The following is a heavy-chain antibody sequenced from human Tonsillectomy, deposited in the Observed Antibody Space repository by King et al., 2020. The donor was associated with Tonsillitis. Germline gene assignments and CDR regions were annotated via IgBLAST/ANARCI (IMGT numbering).Heavy chain of an antibody. D-gene: IGHD6-13*01. V-gene: IGHV1-69*01. CDR2: IIPIFGSA. CDR3: GGTGAAGTIDY. J-gene: IGHJ4*02. Sequence: VQLVESGAEVKKPGSSVKVSCKASGGTFSSYAISWVRQAPGQGLEWMGGIIPIFGSANYAQKFQGRVKITADESTSTAYMELSSLRSEDTAVYYCGGTGAAGTIDYWGQGTLVTVSS. CDR1: GGTFSSYA.